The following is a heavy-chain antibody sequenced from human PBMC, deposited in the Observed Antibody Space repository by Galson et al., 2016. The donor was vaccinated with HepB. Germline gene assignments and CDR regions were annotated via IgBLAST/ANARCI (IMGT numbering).Heavy chain of an antibody. V-gene: IGHV7-4-1*02. J-gene: IGHJ4*02. CDR1: GYTFTTYA. CDR3: ARESGVYDAFGAY. Sequence: SVKVSCKASGYTFTTYAIHWVRQAPGQGLESIGWINTNTGNPTYAQAFMGRFVFSLDTSVSTTYLQISSLQAEDTAVYYCARESGVYDAFGAYWGQGSLITVSS. D-gene: IGHD5/OR15-5a*01. CDR2: INTNTGNP.